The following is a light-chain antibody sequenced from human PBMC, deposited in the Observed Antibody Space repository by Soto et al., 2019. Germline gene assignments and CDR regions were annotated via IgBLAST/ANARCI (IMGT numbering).Light chain of an antibody. CDR1: QTVSSNY. Sequence: EIGLTQSPGTLSLSPGERATLSCRASQTVSSNYLAWYQQKPGQAPRLLIYGASSRATGIPDRFSGSGSGTDFTLTISRLEPEAFAVYYCQQYGSSQSFGQGTKVEIK. V-gene: IGKV3-20*01. J-gene: IGKJ1*01. CDR3: QQYGSSQS. CDR2: GAS.